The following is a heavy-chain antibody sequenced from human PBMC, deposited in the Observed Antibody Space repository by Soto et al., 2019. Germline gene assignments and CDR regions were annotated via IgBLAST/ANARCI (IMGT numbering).Heavy chain of an antibody. CDR3: AREGPGYCSSTSCYWTLYGMDV. J-gene: IGHJ6*02. CDR2: IYTSGST. Sequence: SETLSLTCTFSGGSTSSYYWSLIRQPAGKGLEWIGRIYTSGSTNYNPSLKSRVTMSVDTSKNQFSLKLSSVTAADTAVYYCAREGPGYCSSTSCYWTLYGMDVWGQGTTVTAP. D-gene: IGHD2-2*01. V-gene: IGHV4-4*07. CDR1: GGSTSSYY.